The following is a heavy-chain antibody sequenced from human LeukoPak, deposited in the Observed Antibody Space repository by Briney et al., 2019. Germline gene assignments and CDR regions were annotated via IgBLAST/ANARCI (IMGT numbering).Heavy chain of an antibody. V-gene: IGHV4-59*01. Sequence: SETLSLTCTVSGGSISSYYWSWLRQPPGKGLEWIGYIYYSGSTNYNPSLKSRVTISVDTSKNQFSLKLSSVTAADTAVYYCASSKYQLLAALFDYWGQGTLVTVSS. D-gene: IGHD2-2*01. CDR3: ASSKYQLLAALFDY. CDR1: GGSISSYY. CDR2: IYYSGST. J-gene: IGHJ4*02.